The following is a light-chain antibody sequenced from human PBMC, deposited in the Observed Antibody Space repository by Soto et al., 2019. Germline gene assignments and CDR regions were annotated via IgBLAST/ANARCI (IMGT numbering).Light chain of an antibody. CDR3: QQRINWPLT. CDR1: QGVSSSY. CDR2: DAS. V-gene: IGKV3D-20*02. Sequence: EIVLTQSPGTLSLSPGERAILSCRASQGVSSSYLAWFQQKPGQAPRLLIYDASYRATGIPARFSGSGSGTDFTLTISSLEPADFAIYYCQQRINWPLTFGGGTKVEI. J-gene: IGKJ4*01.